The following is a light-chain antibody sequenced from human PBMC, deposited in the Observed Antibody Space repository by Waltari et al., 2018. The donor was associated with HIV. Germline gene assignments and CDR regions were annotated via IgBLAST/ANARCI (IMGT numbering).Light chain of an antibody. CDR2: RNS. CDR1: SPTTGVNN. CDR3: AAWDDSLSGWV. J-gene: IGLJ3*02. Sequence: HSALTQPPSTSGTPGQTVTIPGLGTSPTTGVNNVSWYQQLPGTAPKLLIYRNSQRPSGVRDRFSGSKSGTSASLAINDLRSEDEAEYHCAAWDDSLSGWVFGGGTNLTVL. V-gene: IGLV1-47*01.